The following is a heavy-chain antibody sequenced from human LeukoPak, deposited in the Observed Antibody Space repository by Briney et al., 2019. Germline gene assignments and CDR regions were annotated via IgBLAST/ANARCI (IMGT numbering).Heavy chain of an antibody. CDR3: ARLQTVTTYGSHYYYFYGMDV. V-gene: IGHV5-51*01. CDR1: GYSFTSYW. J-gene: IGHJ6*02. Sequence: GESLKISCKGSGYSFTSYWIGWVRQMPGKGLEWMGIIYPGDSDTRYSPSFQGQVTISADKSISTAYLQWGSLKASDTAMYYCARLQTVTTYGSHYYYFYGMDVWGQGTTVTVSS. CDR2: IYPGDSDT. D-gene: IGHD4-17*01.